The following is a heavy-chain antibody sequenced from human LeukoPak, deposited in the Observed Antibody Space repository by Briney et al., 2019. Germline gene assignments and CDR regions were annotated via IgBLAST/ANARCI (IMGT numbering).Heavy chain of an antibody. V-gene: IGHV3-23*01. CDR3: AKEPREYCSSTSCPNWFDS. Sequence: GGSLRLSCAASGFTFNNYAMSWVRQAPGKGLEWVSAISASGGTTYYADSVKGRFTISRDNSENTLFLQMNSLSAEDTAVYYCAKEPREYCSSTSCPNWFDSWGQGTLVTVSS. CDR2: ISASGGTT. D-gene: IGHD2-2*01. CDR1: GFTFNNYA. J-gene: IGHJ5*01.